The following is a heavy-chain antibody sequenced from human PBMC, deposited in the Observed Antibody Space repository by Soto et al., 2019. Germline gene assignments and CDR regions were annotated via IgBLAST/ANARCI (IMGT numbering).Heavy chain of an antibody. J-gene: IGHJ4*02. CDR1: GGSISSNYW. D-gene: IGHD3-10*01. Sequence: QVQLQESGPGLVKPSGTLSLTCAVSGGSISSNYWWSWVRQPPGKGLEWIGEIYHSGSTNYNPSLKSRVTISVDTSKNQFSLKLISVTAADTAVYYCARARPESGGDYWGQGTLVTVSS. CDR3: ARARPESGGDY. V-gene: IGHV4-4*02. CDR2: IYHSGST.